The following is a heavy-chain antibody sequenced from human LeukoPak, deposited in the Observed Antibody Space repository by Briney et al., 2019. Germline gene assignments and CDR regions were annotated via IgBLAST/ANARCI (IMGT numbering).Heavy chain of an antibody. CDR3: AYGSGSYLSDAFDI. CDR1: GGSISTSNYY. V-gene: IGHV4-61*02. CDR2: IYTSGST. Sequence: SETLSLTCIVSGGSISTSNYYWGWIRQPAGKGLEWIGRIYTSGSTNYNPSLKSRVTMSVDTSKNQFSLKLSSVTAADTAVYYCAYGSGSYLSDAFDIWGQGTMVTVSS. J-gene: IGHJ3*02. D-gene: IGHD3-10*01.